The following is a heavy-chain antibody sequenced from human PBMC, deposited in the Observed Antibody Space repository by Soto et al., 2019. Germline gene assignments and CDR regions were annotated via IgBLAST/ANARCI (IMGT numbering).Heavy chain of an antibody. CDR1: GGSFSGYY. J-gene: IGHJ6*03. CDR3: ARGYCSGGSCYQKYYYYMDV. V-gene: IGHV4-34*01. D-gene: IGHD2-15*01. Sequence: SETLSLTCAVYGGSFSGYYWSWIRQPPGKGLEWIGEINHSGSTNYNPSLKSRVTISVDTSKNQFSLKLSSVTAADTAVYYCARGYCSGGSCYQKYYYYMDVWGKGTTVTVSS. CDR2: INHSGST.